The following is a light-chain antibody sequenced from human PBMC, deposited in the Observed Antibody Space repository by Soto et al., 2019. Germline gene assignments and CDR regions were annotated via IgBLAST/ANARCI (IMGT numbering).Light chain of an antibody. CDR1: QGIRND. CDR3: LQDHSYPWT. Sequence: AIQLTQSPSSLSASVGDRVSITCRASQGIRNDLGWYQHKPGKAPKLLIHGASSLQSGVPSRFSGSASGTEFTLTISRLQPEDLASYYCLQDHSYPWTFGQGTKVEI. J-gene: IGKJ1*01. CDR2: GAS. V-gene: IGKV1-6*01.